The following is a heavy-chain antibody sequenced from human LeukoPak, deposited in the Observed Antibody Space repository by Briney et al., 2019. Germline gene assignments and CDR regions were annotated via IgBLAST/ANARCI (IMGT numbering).Heavy chain of an antibody. CDR3: LRDGRFFDY. CDR1: GFSLSTYV. CDR2: IINDGSST. V-gene: IGHV3-64D*06. Sequence: AGSLRLSCSASGFSLSTYVMYWVRQAPGKGLEYVSGIINDGSSTYYADSVKGRFTISRDNTKSTVYLQMSSLRAEDTAVYYCLRDGRFFDYWGHGTLVTVSS. J-gene: IGHJ4*01.